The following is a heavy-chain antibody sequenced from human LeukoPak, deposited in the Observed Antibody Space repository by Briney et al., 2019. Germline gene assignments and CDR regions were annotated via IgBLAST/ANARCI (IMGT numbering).Heavy chain of an antibody. J-gene: IGHJ4*02. D-gene: IGHD3-22*01. CDR1: GFTFSSYE. CDR3: ARWTPIVGGGYYFDY. Sequence: GGSLRLSCAASGFTFSSYEMNWVRQAPGKGLEWVSYISSSGSTIYYADSVKGRFTISRDNAKNSLYLQMNSLRAEDTDVYYCARWTPIVGGGYYFDYWGQGTLVTVSS. V-gene: IGHV3-48*03. CDR2: ISSSGSTI.